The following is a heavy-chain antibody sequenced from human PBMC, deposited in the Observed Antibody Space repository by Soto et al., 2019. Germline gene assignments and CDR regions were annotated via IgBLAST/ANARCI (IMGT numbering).Heavy chain of an antibody. Sequence: QVQLQQWGAGLLKPSETLSLTCAVYGGSFSGYYCSWIRQPPGKGLEWIGEINHSGSTNYTPSLKMRVTISVDTSKNQFSLKLSSVTAADTAVYSFERGPPRGGDYFDYLCQGTLVTVSS. CDR3: ERGPPRGGDYFDY. D-gene: IGHD3-16*01. CDR1: GGSFSGYY. V-gene: IGHV4-34*01. CDR2: INHSGST. J-gene: IGHJ4*02.